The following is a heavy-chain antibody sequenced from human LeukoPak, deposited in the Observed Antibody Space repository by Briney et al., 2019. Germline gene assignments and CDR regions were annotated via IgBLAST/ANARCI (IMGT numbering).Heavy chain of an antibody. V-gene: IGHV4-39*02. Sequence: SSETLTLTCTVSDDSISTNSYYWSWIRQPPGKGLGCIGTLHFSGTPYYSPSLNSRISISVDTSKKHFSLKLRSVTATDTAVYYCTRGGDPYKVGNFWGQGTLVTVSS. D-gene: IGHD5-24*01. J-gene: IGHJ4*02. CDR2: LHFSGTP. CDR3: TRGGDPYKVGNF. CDR1: DDSISTNSYY.